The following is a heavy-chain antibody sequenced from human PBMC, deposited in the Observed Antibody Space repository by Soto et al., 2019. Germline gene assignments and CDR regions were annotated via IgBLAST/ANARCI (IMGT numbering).Heavy chain of an antibody. Sequence: VASVKVSCKASGYTFTSYAMHWVRQAPGQRLEWMGWINAGNGNTKYSQKFQGRVTITRDTSASTAYMELSSLRSEDTAVYYCARAPPAGYSNAFDYWGQGTLVTVSS. D-gene: IGHD4-4*01. CDR1: GYTFTSYA. CDR2: INAGNGNT. V-gene: IGHV1-3*01. J-gene: IGHJ4*02. CDR3: ARAPPAGYSNAFDY.